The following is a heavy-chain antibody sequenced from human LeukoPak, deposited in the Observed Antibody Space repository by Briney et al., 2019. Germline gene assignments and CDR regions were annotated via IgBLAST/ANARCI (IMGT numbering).Heavy chain of an antibody. D-gene: IGHD3-22*01. V-gene: IGHV3-15*01. CDR1: GFTFSSST. Sequence: GGSLRLSCAASGFTFSSSTMNWVRQAPGKGLEWVGRIKSKADGGTTDYAAPVKGRFIISRDDSKNTLYLQMNSLKTEDTAVYYCTTGPGYYDSSGYFDYWGQGTLVTVSS. CDR2: IKSKADGGTT. J-gene: IGHJ4*02. CDR3: TTGPGYYDSSGYFDY.